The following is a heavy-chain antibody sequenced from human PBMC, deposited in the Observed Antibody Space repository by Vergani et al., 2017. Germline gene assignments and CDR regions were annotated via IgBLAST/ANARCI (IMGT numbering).Heavy chain of an antibody. J-gene: IGHJ3*01. CDR1: GYIFTKYW. V-gene: IGHV5-51*03. Sequence: EVQLVQSGTEVKKPGESLKISCKTSGYIFTKYWIGWVRQMPGRGLEWLGMFYPGDSDTRYSPSFQGQVTISADKSISTAYLHWTSLKASDTAVYYCARLRLVPYSFDSWGQGTMVTVSS. D-gene: IGHD2-2*01. CDR2: FYPGDSDT. CDR3: ARLRLVPYSFDS.